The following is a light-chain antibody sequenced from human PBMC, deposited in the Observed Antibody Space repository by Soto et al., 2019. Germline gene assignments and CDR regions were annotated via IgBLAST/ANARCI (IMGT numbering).Light chain of an antibody. CDR1: QSVSSSY. V-gene: IGKV3-20*01. Sequence: EIVLTQSPGTLSLSPGERATLSCRASQSVSSSYLAWYQQKPGQAPRLLIYDTSSRATGIPDRFSGSGSGTDFPLAISILEPEDFAVYYCQQCGSSPSFGQGTKVELK. CDR2: DTS. J-gene: IGKJ1*01. CDR3: QQCGSSPS.